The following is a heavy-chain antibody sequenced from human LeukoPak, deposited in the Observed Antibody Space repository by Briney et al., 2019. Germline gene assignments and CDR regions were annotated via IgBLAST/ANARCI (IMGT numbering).Heavy chain of an antibody. V-gene: IGHV1-2*02. CDR3: ARASFGDYDSAFDY. Sequence: ASVKVSCKASGYTFTGYYMHWVRQAPGQGLEWKGWINPNSGGTNYAQKFQGRVTMTRDTSISTAYMELSRLRSDDTAVYYCARASFGDYDSAFDYWGQGTLVTVSS. CDR2: INPNSGGT. J-gene: IGHJ4*02. CDR1: GYTFTGYY. D-gene: IGHD3-16*01.